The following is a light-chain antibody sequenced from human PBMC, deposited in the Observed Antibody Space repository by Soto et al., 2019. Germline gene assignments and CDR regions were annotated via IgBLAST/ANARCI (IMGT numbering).Light chain of an antibody. Sequence: EIVMTQSPATLSVSPGERATLSCRASQSVSSNLAWYQQKPGQAPRLPIYGASTRATGIPARFSGSGSGTEFTLTISSLQSEDFAVYYCQQYNNWPPRTFGQGTKV. CDR3: QQYNNWPPRT. V-gene: IGKV3-15*01. CDR2: GAS. CDR1: QSVSSN. J-gene: IGKJ1*01.